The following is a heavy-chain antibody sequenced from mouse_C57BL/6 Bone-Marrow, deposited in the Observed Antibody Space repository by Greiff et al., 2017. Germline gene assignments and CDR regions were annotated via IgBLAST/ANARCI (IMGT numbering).Heavy chain of an antibody. D-gene: IGHD1-1*01. V-gene: IGHV1-81*01. Sequence: VQLQQSGAELARPGASVKLSCKASGYTFTSYGISWVKQRTGQGLEWIGEIYPRSGNTYYNEKFKGKATLTADKSSSTAYMELRSLISEDSAVYFCARSGYYYGSSYWYFDVWGTGTTVTVYS. J-gene: IGHJ1*03. CDR1: GYTFTSYG. CDR3: ARSGYYYGSSYWYFDV. CDR2: IYPRSGNT.